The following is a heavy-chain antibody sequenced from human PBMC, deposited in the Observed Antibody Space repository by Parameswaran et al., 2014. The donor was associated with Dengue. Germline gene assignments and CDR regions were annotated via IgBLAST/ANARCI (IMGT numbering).Heavy chain of an antibody. CDR2: IYPGDSDT. V-gene: IGHV5-51*01. CDR3: ARASALRYFDWLSN. D-gene: IGHD3-9*01. Sequence: VRQMPGKGLEWMGIIYPGDSDTRYSPSFQGQVTISADKSISTAYLQWSSLKASDTAMYYCARASALRYFDWLSNWGQGTLVTVSS. J-gene: IGHJ4*02.